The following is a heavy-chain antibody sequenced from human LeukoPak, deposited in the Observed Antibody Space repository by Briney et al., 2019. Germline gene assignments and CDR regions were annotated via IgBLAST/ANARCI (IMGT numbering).Heavy chain of an antibody. V-gene: IGHV3-23*01. CDR2: ISGSGDST. CDR3: ARRAYYDSSGYYDGMDV. D-gene: IGHD3-22*01. Sequence: GGSLRLSCAVSGFTFSSYAMSWVRQAPGKGLEWVSAISGSGDSTYYADSVKGRFTISRDNAKNSLYLQMNSLRAEDTAVYYCARRAYYDSSGYYDGMDVWGQGTTVTVSS. CDR1: GFTFSSYA. J-gene: IGHJ6*02.